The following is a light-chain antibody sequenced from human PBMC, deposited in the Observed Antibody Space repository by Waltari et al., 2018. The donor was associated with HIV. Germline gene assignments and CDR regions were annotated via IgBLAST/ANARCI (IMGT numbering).Light chain of an antibody. CDR2: GAS. J-gene: IGKJ4*01. CDR3: QQMNSYPLT. Sequence: DILLTQSPSFVSASLWARFTFACRANQTISTYLAWYQQRPGKAPELLSYGASSLHIGVPSRFSATGSGTDFRLTITNLQPEDFGIYFCQQMNSYPLTFGGGTKLELK. V-gene: IGKV1-9*01. CDR1: QTISTY.